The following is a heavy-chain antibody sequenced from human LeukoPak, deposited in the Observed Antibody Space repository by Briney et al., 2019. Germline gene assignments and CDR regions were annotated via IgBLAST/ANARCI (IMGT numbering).Heavy chain of an antibody. CDR2: MNPNSGNT. CDR1: GYTFTSYE. V-gene: IGHV1-8*03. Sequence: ASVKVSCKASGYTFTSYEIYWVQQATGQGLEWMGWMNPNSGNTGYAQKFQGRVTITRNTSIRTAYMELSSLRSEDTAVYYCARGASRSFDYWGQGTLVTVSP. CDR3: ARGASRSFDY. J-gene: IGHJ4*02.